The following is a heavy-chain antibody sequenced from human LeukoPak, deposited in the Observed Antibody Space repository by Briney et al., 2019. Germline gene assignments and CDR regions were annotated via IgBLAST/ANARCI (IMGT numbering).Heavy chain of an antibody. CDR3: ARGRGYSYGYHFDY. D-gene: IGHD5-18*01. Sequence: SETPSLTCTVSGGSITSYYWSWIRQPPGKGLEWIGYIYYNRSTNYNPSLKSRVTISVDTSKNQFSLKLSSVTAADTAVYYCARGRGYSYGYHFDYWGQGTLVTVSS. CDR2: IYYNRST. CDR1: GGSITSYY. J-gene: IGHJ4*02. V-gene: IGHV4-59*01.